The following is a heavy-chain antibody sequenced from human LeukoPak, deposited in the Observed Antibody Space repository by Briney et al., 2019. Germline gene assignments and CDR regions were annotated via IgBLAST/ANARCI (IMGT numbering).Heavy chain of an antibody. Sequence: SETLSLTCAVSGGSISTNVWWTWVRQPPGKGLEWIGYIYYTGSTNYNPSLTSRVTMSVDTSENQFSLKLSSVTAADTAVYYCARYSRVLNWFDPWGQGTLVTVSS. CDR1: GGSISTNVW. CDR3: ARYSRVLNWFDP. D-gene: IGHD2-15*01. V-gene: IGHV4-4*02. J-gene: IGHJ5*02. CDR2: IYYTGST.